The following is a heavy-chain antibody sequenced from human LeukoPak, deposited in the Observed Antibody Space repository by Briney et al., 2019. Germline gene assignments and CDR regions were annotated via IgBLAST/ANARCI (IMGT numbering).Heavy chain of an antibody. J-gene: IGHJ6*02. Sequence: GGSLRLSCAASGFTFSIYAMHWVRQAPGKGLEYVSGISSNGGGTYYANSVKGRFTISRDDSKNTLYLQMGSLKAEAMAVYYCARRLPSDYYYYGMDVWGQGTTVTISS. CDR3: ARRLPSDYYYYGMDV. CDR2: ISSNGGGT. D-gene: IGHD6-19*01. CDR1: GFTFSIYA. V-gene: IGHV3-64*01.